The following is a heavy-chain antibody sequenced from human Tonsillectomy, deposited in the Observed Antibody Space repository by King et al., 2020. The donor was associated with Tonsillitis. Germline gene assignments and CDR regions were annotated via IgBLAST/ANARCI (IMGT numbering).Heavy chain of an antibody. D-gene: IGHD5-12*01. J-gene: IGHJ4*02. V-gene: IGHV3-7*01. CDR1: GFPFNNYW. CDR3: ARDVGSGYGPFRGYYFDY. CDR2: IKRDGSEK. Sequence: VQLVESGGGLVQPGGSLRLSCAVSGFPFNNYWISWVRQAPGKGLEWVANIKRDGSEKYYVDSVKGRFTISRDNAKNSLYLQMNSLRAEDTAVYYCARDVGSGYGPFRGYYFDYWGQGTLVTVSS.